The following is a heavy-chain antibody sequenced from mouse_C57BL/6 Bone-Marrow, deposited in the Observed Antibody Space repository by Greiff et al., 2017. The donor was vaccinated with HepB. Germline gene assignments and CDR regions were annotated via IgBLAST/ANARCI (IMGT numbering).Heavy chain of an antibody. D-gene: IGHD2-4*01. CDR1: GFTFSDYG. CDR3: ARPDEYEGVWCAY. J-gene: IGHJ3*01. Sequence: EVQLVESGGGLVKPGGSLKLSCAASGFTFSDYGMHWVRQAPEKGLEWVAYISSGSSTIYYADTVKGRFTISRDNAKNTLFLQMTSLRSEDTAMYYCARPDEYEGVWCAYWGQGTLVTVSA. CDR2: ISSGSSTI. V-gene: IGHV5-17*01.